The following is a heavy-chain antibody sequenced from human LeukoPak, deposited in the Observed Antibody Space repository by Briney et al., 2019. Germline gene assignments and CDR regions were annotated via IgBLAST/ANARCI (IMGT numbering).Heavy chain of an antibody. CDR1: GGSISSHY. Sequence: SETLSLTCTVSGGSISSHYWSWIRQPPGKGLEWIGYIYYSGSTNYNPSLKSRVTISVDTSKNQFSLKLSSVTAADTAVYYCARHRGAVAGTNFGFDPWGQGTLVTVSS. CDR2: IYYSGST. D-gene: IGHD6-19*01. CDR3: ARHRGAVAGTNFGFDP. J-gene: IGHJ5*02. V-gene: IGHV4-59*08.